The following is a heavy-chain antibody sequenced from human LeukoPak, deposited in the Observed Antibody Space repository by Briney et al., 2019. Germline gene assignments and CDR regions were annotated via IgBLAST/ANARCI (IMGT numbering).Heavy chain of an antibody. V-gene: IGHV3-11*01. CDR2: ISSSGSTI. D-gene: IGHD3-10*01. CDR3: ARDLSYYGSGSHLSP. CDR1: GFTFSDYY. Sequence: GGSLRLSCAASGFTFSDYYMSWIRQAPGKGLEWVSYISSSGSTIYHADSVKGRFTISRDNAKNSLYLQMNSLRAEDTAVYYCARDLSYYGSGSHLSPWGQGTLVTVSS. J-gene: IGHJ5*02.